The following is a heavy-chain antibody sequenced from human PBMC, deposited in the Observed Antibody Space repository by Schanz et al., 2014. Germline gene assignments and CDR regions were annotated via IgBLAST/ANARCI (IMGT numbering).Heavy chain of an antibody. Sequence: QVQLVQSGAEVKKPGSSVKVSCTASGGTFSSYTISWVRQARGQGLEWVGWISTSNGNTNYIQKLQGRVTMTTDTSTSTAYMELRSLRSDDTAVYYCARVQDDILTGSEYYYGMDVWGQGTTVTVSS. CDR1: GGTFSSYT. D-gene: IGHD3-9*01. V-gene: IGHV1-18*01. CDR2: ISTSNGNT. J-gene: IGHJ6*02. CDR3: ARVQDDILTGSEYYYGMDV.